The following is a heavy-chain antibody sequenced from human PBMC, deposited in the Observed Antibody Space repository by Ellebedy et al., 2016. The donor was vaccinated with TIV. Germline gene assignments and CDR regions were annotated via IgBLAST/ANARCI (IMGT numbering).Heavy chain of an antibody. Sequence: PGGSLRLSCAASGFTFSSFAMGWVRQAPGKGLEWVSTISSTGSRTYYADSVEGRFIISRDNSKKTLYLQMNSLRAEDTAVYYCAKGRGGGSDTSAPRYYFDYWGLGTLVTVSS. J-gene: IGHJ4*02. D-gene: IGHD3-22*01. CDR1: GFTFSSFA. V-gene: IGHV3-23*01. CDR2: ISSTGSRT. CDR3: AKGRGGGSDTSAPRYYFDY.